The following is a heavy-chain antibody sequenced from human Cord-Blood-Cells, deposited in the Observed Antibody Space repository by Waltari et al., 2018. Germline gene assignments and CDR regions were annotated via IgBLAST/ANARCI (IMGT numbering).Heavy chain of an antibody. Sequence: QVQLQQWGAGLLKPSETLSLTCAVYGGSFSGYYWSWIRQPPGKGLEWIGEINHSGRTNYNPSLKSRVTISVDTSKNQFSRKLSSVTAADTAVYYCARGGGDYGDYDAFDIWGQGTMVTVSS. CDR1: GGSFSGYY. D-gene: IGHD4-17*01. J-gene: IGHJ3*02. CDR2: INHSGRT. V-gene: IGHV4-34*01. CDR3: ARGGGDYGDYDAFDI.